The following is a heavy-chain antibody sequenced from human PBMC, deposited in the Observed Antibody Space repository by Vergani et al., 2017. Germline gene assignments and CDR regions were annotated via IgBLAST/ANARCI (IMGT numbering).Heavy chain of an antibody. CDR1: GGSLSSSV. CDR2: HLPKFGTA. J-gene: IGHJ6*02. V-gene: IGHV1-69*18. D-gene: IGHD6-19*01. Sequence: QVQLVQSGAAVKKPGASVKVSCKASGGSLSSSVITWVRQAPGQGLEWMGRHLPKFGTANYTQKFQGRVTITADESTSTSYLALSSLTSDDTAVYYCAKENTVALATLRYYNGLDVWGQGTTVTVSS. CDR3: AKENTVALATLRYYNGLDV.